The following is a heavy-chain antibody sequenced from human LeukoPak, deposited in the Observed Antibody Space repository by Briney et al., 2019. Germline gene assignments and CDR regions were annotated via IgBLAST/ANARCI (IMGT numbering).Heavy chain of an antibody. CDR1: GFTFSSYG. D-gene: IGHD2/OR15-2a*01. Sequence: GGSLRLSCAASGFTFSSYGMHWVRQAPGKGLEWVAFIRYDGSNKYYADSVEGRFTISRDNSKNTLYLQMNSLRAEDTAVYYCARDWFHAIDYWGQGTLVTVSS. CDR2: IRYDGSNK. V-gene: IGHV3-30*02. J-gene: IGHJ4*02. CDR3: ARDWFHAIDY.